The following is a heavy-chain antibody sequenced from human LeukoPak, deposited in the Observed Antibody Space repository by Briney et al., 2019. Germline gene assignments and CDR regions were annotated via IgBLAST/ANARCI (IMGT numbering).Heavy chain of an antibody. CDR2: IKRKSDGGTT. Sequence: GGSLRLSCAASGLTFSNAWMSWVRQAPGKGLEWVGRIKRKSDGGTTDYAAPVKGRFTISRDDSKNTLYLQMNSLKSEDTAVYYCTTELDVRPNHYWGQGTLVTVPS. CDR1: GLTFSNAW. D-gene: IGHD1-14*01. J-gene: IGHJ4*02. V-gene: IGHV3-15*01. CDR3: TTELDVRPNHY.